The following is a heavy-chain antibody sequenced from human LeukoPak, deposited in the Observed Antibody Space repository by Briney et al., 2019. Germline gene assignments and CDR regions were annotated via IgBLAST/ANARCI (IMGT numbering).Heavy chain of an antibody. J-gene: IGHJ4*02. D-gene: IGHD4-17*01. V-gene: IGHV1-2*02. Sequence: ATVKVSCKASGYTFTGYYMHWVRQAPGQGLEWMGWINPNSGGTNYTQKFQGRVTMTRDTSISTAYMELSRLRSDDTAVYYCARLGHGDDGFDYWGQGTLATLSS. CDR2: INPNSGGT. CDR3: ARLGHGDDGFDY. CDR1: GYTFTGYY.